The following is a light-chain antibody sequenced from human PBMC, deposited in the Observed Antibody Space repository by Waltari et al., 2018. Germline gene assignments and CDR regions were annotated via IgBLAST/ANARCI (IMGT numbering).Light chain of an antibody. CDR2: AAS. J-gene: IGKJ2*01. CDR3: XXSLGFPYT. V-gene: IGKV1-39*01. Sequence: DIQMTQSPSSLSASVGDRVTITCRASQSIDASFNWYQQRPGKAPSVVIYAASTLGSGVPSRFSGSGFVTLFTLTISSLQPEDSGXXXXXXSLGFPYTFGQGTRLEIK. CDR1: QSIDAS.